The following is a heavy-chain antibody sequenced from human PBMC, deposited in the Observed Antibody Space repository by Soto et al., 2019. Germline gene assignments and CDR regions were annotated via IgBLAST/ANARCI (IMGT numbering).Heavy chain of an antibody. V-gene: IGHV3-33*01. CDR1: GFTFSSYG. D-gene: IGHD3-3*01. CDR3: ARDKDEGQSITIFGVVTGGMDV. Sequence: GGSLRLSCGASGFTFSSYGMHWVRQAPGKGLEWVAVIWYDGSNKYYADSVKGRFTISRDNSKNTLYLQMNSLRAEDTAVYYCARDKDEGQSITIFGVVTGGMDVWGQGTTVTVSS. CDR2: IWYDGSNK. J-gene: IGHJ6*02.